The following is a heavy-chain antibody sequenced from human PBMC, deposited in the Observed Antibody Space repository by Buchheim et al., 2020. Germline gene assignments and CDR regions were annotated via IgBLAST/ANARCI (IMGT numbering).Heavy chain of an antibody. CDR1: GFTFSGYW. V-gene: IGHV3-7*01. J-gene: IGHJ2*01. D-gene: IGHD6-6*01. Sequence: EVQLVESGGGLVQPGGSLRLSCAASGFTFSGYWMNWVRQAPGKGLEWAANIKQDGSEKYYVDSVKGRFTVSRDNAKNSVFLQMNSLRGEDTAVYYCARVFSSSLWYFDLWGRGTL. CDR3: ARVFSSSLWYFDL. CDR2: IKQDGSEK.